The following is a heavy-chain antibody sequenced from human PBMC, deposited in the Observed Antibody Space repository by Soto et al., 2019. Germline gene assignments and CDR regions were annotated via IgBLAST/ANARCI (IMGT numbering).Heavy chain of an antibody. Sequence: GASVKVSCKASGYTFTSYYMHWVRQAPGQGLEWMGIINPSGGSTTYAQKFQDRVTMTRDTSTSTVYMELSSLRSEDTAVYYCARGDIVAIFGMDVWGQGTTVTVSS. CDR1: GYTFTSYY. CDR3: ARGDIVAIFGMDV. J-gene: IGHJ6*02. D-gene: IGHD5-12*01. CDR2: INPSGGST. V-gene: IGHV1-46*01.